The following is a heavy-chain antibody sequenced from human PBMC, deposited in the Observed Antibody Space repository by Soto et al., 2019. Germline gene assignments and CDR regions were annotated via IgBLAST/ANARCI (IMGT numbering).Heavy chain of an antibody. D-gene: IGHD4-17*01. V-gene: IGHV3-23*01. CDR3: AKDRYGDYGGVDY. Sequence: GGSLRLSCAASGFTFSTYAMIWVRQAPGKGLEWVSVITGSGGSTYYADSVKGRFTISRDNSKNTLCLQMNSLRAEDTAVYYCAKDRYGDYGGVDYWGQGTLVTVSS. CDR2: ITGSGGST. J-gene: IGHJ4*02. CDR1: GFTFSTYA.